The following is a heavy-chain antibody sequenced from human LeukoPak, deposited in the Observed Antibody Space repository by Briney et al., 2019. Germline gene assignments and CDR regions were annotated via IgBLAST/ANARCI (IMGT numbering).Heavy chain of an antibody. V-gene: IGHV1-69*05. CDR1: GGTFSSYA. CDR3: AGGRGDSSDIVFDY. J-gene: IGHJ4*02. CDR2: IIPIFGTA. Sequence: GASVKVSCKASGGTFSSYAISWVRQAPGQGLEWMGRIIPIFGTANYAQKFKGRVTITTDESTSTAYMELSSLRSEDTAVYYCAGGRGDSSDIVFDYWGQGTLVTVSS. D-gene: IGHD3-22*01.